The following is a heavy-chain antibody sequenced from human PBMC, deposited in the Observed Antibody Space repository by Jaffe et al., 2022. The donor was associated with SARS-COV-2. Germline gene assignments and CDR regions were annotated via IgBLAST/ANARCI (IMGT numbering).Heavy chain of an antibody. CDR3: AREKGSQMREWELNWFDP. J-gene: IGHJ5*02. CDR2: IWYDGSNK. V-gene: IGHV3-33*01. D-gene: IGHD1-26*01. Sequence: QVQLVESGGGVVQPGRSLRLSCAASGFTFSSYGMHWVRQAPGKGLEWVAVIWYDGSNKYYADSVKGRFTISRDNSKNTLYLQMNSLRAEDTAVYYCAREKGSQMREWELNWFDPWGQGTLVTVSS. CDR1: GFTFSSYG.